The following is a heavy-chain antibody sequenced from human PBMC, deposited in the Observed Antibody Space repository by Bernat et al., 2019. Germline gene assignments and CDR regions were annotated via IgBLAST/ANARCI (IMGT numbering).Heavy chain of an antibody. CDR3: AREIVVVVAATYYYYGMDV. CDR2: ISYDGSNK. D-gene: IGHD2-15*01. J-gene: IGHJ6*02. Sequence: QVQLVESGGGVVQPGRSLRLSCAASGFTFSSYAMHWVRQAPGKGLEWVAVISYDGSNKYYADSVKGRFTISSDNAKNTLYLQMNSLRAEDTAVYYCAREIVVVVAATYYYYGMDVWGQGTTVTVSS. CDR1: GFTFSSYA. V-gene: IGHV3-30-3*01.